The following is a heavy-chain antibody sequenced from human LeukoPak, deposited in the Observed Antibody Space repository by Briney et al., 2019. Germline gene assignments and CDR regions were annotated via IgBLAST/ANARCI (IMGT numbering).Heavy chain of an antibody. V-gene: IGHV3-23*01. CDR3: ASTGGAAAGRGKVWYFDY. CDR2: ISGSGGST. D-gene: IGHD6-13*01. J-gene: IGHJ4*02. Sequence: PGGTLRLSCAASGFTFSTYGMSWVRQAPGKGLEWVSAISGSGGSTYYADSVKGRFTISRDNAKNSLYLQMNSLRAEDTAVYYCASTGGAAAGRGKVWYFDYWGQGTLVTVSS. CDR1: GFTFSTYG.